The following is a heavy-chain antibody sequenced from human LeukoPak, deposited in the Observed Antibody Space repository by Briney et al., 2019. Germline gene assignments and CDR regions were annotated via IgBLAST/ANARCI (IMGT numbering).Heavy chain of an antibody. V-gene: IGHV4-4*09. CDR1: GGSMNTYS. Sequence: SETLSLTCTVSGGSMNTYSWSWIRQPPGKGLEWIAYMSNSGLSNYNPSLKSRVTISVDMSKSQFSLKLRSVTAADTAVYYCARVGSTQQLVIDYYYYGMDVWGQGTTVTVSS. CDR2: MSNSGLS. J-gene: IGHJ6*02. D-gene: IGHD6-13*01. CDR3: ARVGSTQQLVIDYYYYGMDV.